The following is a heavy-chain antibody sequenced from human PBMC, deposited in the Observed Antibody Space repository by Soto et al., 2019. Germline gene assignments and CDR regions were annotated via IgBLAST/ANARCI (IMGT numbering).Heavy chain of an antibody. CDR3: AREGVKDFWSGYQATGYYGMDV. CDR1: GFTFDDYT. CDR2: ISWDGGST. V-gene: IGHV3-43*01. J-gene: IGHJ6*02. D-gene: IGHD3-3*01. Sequence: PGGSLRLSCAASGFTFDDYTMHWVRQAPGKGLEWVSLISWDGGSTYYADSVKGRFTISRDNSKNSLYLQMNSLRTEDTALYYCAREGVKDFWSGYQATGYYGMDVWGQGTTVTVSS.